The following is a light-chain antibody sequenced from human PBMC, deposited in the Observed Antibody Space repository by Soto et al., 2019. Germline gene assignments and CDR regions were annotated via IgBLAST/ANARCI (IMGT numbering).Light chain of an antibody. CDR3: QQSYSTLWT. J-gene: IGKJ1*01. V-gene: IGKV1-39*01. Sequence: DIQMTQSPSSLSASVGDRVTITCRASQSISSYLNWYQQKPGKAPKLLIYAASSLQSGVPSRFSGGGSGTDFTLTISSLQPEDFATYYCQQSYSTLWTCGQGTKVEIK. CDR1: QSISSY. CDR2: AAS.